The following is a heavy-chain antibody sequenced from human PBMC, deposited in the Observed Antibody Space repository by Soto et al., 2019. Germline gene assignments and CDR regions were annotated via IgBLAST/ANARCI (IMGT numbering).Heavy chain of an antibody. V-gene: IGHV4-59*12. CDR2: VFHSETP. Sequence: TLSLTCTVSGGSISSYHWSWIRQPPGKGLEWVGEVFHSETPRYNPSLKGRVTISVDKSNNLFSLELNSVTAADTAIYYCARDRKYSDNRWAFDVWGPGTMVTVSS. J-gene: IGHJ3*01. CDR1: GGSISSYH. CDR3: ARDRKYSDNRWAFDV. D-gene: IGHD3-22*01.